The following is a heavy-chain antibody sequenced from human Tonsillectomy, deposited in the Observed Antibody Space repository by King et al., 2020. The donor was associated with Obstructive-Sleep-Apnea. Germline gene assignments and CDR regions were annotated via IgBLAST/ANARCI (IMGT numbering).Heavy chain of an antibody. V-gene: IGHV4-59*08. CDR3: ARHRGVEDYGGYGDYFDY. CDR2: MDYRGNT. Sequence: LQLQESGPGLVKPSETLSLTCTVSVGSISNYYWSGIRQPPGKGMKWSGYMDYRGNTTFNLSLKSRVTISADTSKIQFSRRLSSVTAADTAVYYWARHRGVEDYGGYGDYFDYWGQGTLVTVSS. J-gene: IGHJ4*02. CDR1: VGSISNYY. D-gene: IGHD5-12*01.